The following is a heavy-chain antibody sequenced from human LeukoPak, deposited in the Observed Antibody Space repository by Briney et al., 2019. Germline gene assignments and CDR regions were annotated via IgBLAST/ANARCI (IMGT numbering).Heavy chain of an antibody. D-gene: IGHD5-18*01. Sequence: ASVKVSCKASRYTFTGYYVHWVRQAPGQGLEWMGWINPNSGVTDYAQNFQGRVTMTRDTSISTAYVELSRLRSDDTAVYYCARGTGEGYTYGRYYFDYWGQGTLVTVSS. CDR3: ARGTGEGYTYGRYYFDY. V-gene: IGHV1-2*02. CDR1: RYTFTGYY. J-gene: IGHJ4*02. CDR2: INPNSGVT.